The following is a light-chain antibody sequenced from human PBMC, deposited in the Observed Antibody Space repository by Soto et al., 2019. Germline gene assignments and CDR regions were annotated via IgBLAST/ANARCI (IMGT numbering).Light chain of an antibody. CDR1: QSISGW. CDR2: DAS. CDR3: QHYNSYSEA. Sequence: DIQMTQSPYTLSPSVGDRVSITCRASQSISGWLAWYQQKPGKAPKLLVYDASSLQSGVSSRFSGSGSGTEFTLTISSLQPDDFATYYCQHYNSYSEAFGQGTKVDIK. V-gene: IGKV1-5*01. J-gene: IGKJ1*01.